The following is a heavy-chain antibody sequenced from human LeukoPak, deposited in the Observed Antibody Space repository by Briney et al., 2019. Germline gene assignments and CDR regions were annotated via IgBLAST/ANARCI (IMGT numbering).Heavy chain of an antibody. V-gene: IGHV1-69*05. CDR1: GGTFGSYA. Sequence: ASVKVSCKASGGTFGSYAISWVRQAPGQGLEWMGGIIPIFGTANYAQKFQGRVTITTDESTSTAYMELSSLRSEDTAVYYCATCSSTSYFNAFDIWGQGTMVTVSS. J-gene: IGHJ3*02. CDR3: ATCSSTSYFNAFDI. CDR2: IIPIFGTA. D-gene: IGHD2-2*01.